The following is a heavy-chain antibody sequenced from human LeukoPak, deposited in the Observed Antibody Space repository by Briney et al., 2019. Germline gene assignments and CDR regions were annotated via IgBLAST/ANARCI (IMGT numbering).Heavy chain of an antibody. CDR3: ASEVIVEVPAASDDAFDI. D-gene: IGHD2-2*01. CDR1: GFTFSSYA. V-gene: IGHV3-23*01. Sequence: GGSLRLSCAASGFTFSSYAMSWVRQAPGKGLEWVSAISGSGGSTYYADSVKGRFTISRDNSKNTLYLQMNSLRAEDTAVYYCASEVIVEVPAASDDAFDIWGQGTMVTVSS. CDR2: ISGSGGST. J-gene: IGHJ3*02.